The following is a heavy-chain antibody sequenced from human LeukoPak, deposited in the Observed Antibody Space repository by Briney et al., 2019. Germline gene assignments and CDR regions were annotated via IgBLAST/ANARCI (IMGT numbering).Heavy chain of an antibody. V-gene: IGHV4-39*01. CDR1: GGSVSSSIYY. Sequence: SETLSLTCTVSGGSVSSSIYYWGWIRQPPGKGLEWIGSIYYSGSTSYNPSLKSRVTISVDTSKNQFSLRLTSVTAADTAVYYCASGNDILTGYVFDFWGQGTLVTVSS. CDR3: ASGNDILTGYVFDF. J-gene: IGHJ4*02. CDR2: IYYSGST. D-gene: IGHD3-9*01.